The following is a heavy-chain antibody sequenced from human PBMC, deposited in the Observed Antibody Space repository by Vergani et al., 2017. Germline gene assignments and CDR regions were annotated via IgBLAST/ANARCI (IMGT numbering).Heavy chain of an antibody. CDR1: GYTFTSYY. J-gene: IGHJ4*02. V-gene: IGHV1-46*01. CDR2: INPSGGST. CDR3: ARAMYYYDSSGTGDVYYFDY. Sequence: QVQLVQSGAEVKKPGASVKVSCKASGYTFTSYYMHWVRQAPGQGLEWMGIINPSGGSTSYAQKFQGRVTMTRDTSTSTVYMELSSLRSEDTAVYYCARAMYYYDSSGTGDVYYFDYWGQGTLVTVSS. D-gene: IGHD3-22*01.